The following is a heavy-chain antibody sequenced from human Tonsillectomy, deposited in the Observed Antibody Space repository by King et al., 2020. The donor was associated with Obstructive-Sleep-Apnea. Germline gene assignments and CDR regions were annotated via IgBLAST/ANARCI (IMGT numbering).Heavy chain of an antibody. CDR1: GGLIRSYY. Sequence: QLQESGPGLVKPSETLSLTGTVSGGLIRSYYWSWIRQPPGKGLEWSWYYDHSGRTNHKPSLKSRVTPSVDTSKNQFSLKLSSVTAADTAVYYCARECSSTSCLDYWGQGTLVTVSS. CDR3: ARECSSTSCLDY. J-gene: IGHJ4*02. CDR2: YDHSGRT. D-gene: IGHD2-2*01. V-gene: IGHV4-59*01.